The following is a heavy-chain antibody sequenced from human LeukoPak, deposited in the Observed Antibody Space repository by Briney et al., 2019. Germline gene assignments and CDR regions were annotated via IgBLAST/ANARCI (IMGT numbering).Heavy chain of an antibody. V-gene: IGHV3-74*01. CDR2: INSDGGST. D-gene: IGHD5-18*01. CDR3: ARARSSYGYGDAFDI. J-gene: IGHJ3*02. CDR1: GFTFSRYW. Sequence: GGSLRLSCAAPGFTFSRYWMHWVRQAPGKGLVWVSRINSDGGSTTYADSVKGRFTISRDNSKNTLYLQMNSLRAEDTAVYYCARARSSYGYGDAFDIWGQGTMVTVSS.